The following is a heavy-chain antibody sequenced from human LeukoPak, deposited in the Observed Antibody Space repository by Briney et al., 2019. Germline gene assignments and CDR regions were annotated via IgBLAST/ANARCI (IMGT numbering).Heavy chain of an antibody. CDR2: LYSGGTT. Sequence: GGSLTLSCEASGFTVSTNYMNWVRQAPGKGLEWVSILYSGGTTYYADSVKGRFTVSRDSSKNTLYLHINSLRAEDTAVYYCARVGDHYHWYFDLWGRGALVTASS. CDR1: GFTVSTNY. D-gene: IGHD3-10*01. J-gene: IGHJ2*01. V-gene: IGHV3-53*01. CDR3: ARVGDHYHWYFDL.